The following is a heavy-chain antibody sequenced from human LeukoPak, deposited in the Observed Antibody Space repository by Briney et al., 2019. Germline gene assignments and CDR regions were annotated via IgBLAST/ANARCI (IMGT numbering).Heavy chain of an antibody. CDR3: GKTTTGYSSGQKPAWPVDS. CDR2: IFGSGGSP. V-gene: IGHV3-23*01. CDR1: GFTFGSYA. J-gene: IGHJ4*02. D-gene: IGHD5-18*01. Sequence: PGGSLRLSCEASGFTFGSYAMYWVRQAPGKGLDGVAGIFGSGGSPHYADSVRGRFTISRHNSKNKVYLQIHSLRADDTAVYYCGKTTTGYSSGQKPAWPVDSWGQGTLVTVSS.